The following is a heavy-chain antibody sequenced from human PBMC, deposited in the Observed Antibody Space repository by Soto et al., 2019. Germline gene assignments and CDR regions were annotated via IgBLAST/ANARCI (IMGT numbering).Heavy chain of an antibody. CDR3: ARVSGEKWTYEAH. CDR2: IPVNGIA. J-gene: IGHJ4*02. V-gene: IGHV4-4*07. Sequence: QVQLLESGPGLVKPSDTLSLTCTVSGAYVSDYSWSWIRQPAGKGLEWIGRIPVNGIAQYSPSFRSRVTMSMNTSRNQFSLNLRTATAADTAVYYCARVSGEKWTYEAHWGQGTLVTVSS. CDR1: GAYVSDYS. D-gene: IGHD7-27*01.